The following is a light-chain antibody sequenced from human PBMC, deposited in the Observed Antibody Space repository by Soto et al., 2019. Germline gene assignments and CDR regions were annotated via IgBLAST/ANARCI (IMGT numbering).Light chain of an antibody. V-gene: IGLV1-40*01. CDR2: GNS. CDR1: SSNIGTDYD. Sequence: QSVLTQPPSVSGAPGQTVTISCTGSSSNIGTDYDVPWYQQLPGTAPKLLIYGNSNRPSGVPDRFSGSKSGTSASLAITGLQAEDEADYYWQSYDSSLSGCVFGTGTKVTVL. J-gene: IGLJ1*01. CDR3: QSYDSSLSGCV.